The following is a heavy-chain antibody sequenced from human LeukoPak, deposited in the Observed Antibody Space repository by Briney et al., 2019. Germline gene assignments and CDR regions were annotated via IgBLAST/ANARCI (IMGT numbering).Heavy chain of an antibody. CDR2: IYSGGNT. CDR1: GFTFSTYW. CDR3: ARDPSYALA. V-gene: IGHV3-66*02. Sequence: GGSLRLSCAASGFTFSTYWMHWVRQAPGKGLEWVSVIYSGGNTYYADSVKGRFTISRDNSRNTLYLQMNSLRAEDTAVYYCARDPSYALAWGQGTLVTVSS. D-gene: IGHD1-26*01. J-gene: IGHJ5*02.